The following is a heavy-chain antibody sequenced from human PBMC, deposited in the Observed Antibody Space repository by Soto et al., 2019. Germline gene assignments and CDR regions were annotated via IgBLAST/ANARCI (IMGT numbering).Heavy chain of an antibody. CDR3: ARENSVGIAVAGQDDYYYGMDV. Sequence: GGSLRLSCAASGFTFSDYYMSWIRQAPGKGLEWVSYISSSSSYTNYADSVKGRFTISRDNAKNSLYLQMNSLRAEDTAVYYCARENSVGIAVAGQDDYYYGMDVWGQGTTVTVSS. CDR2: ISSSSSYT. CDR1: GFTFSDYY. J-gene: IGHJ6*02. D-gene: IGHD6-19*01. V-gene: IGHV3-11*06.